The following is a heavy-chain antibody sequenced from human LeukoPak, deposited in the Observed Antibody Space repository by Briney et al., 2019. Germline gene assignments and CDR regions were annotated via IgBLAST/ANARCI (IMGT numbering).Heavy chain of an antibody. J-gene: IGHJ1*01. CDR1: GGSFSGYY. Sequence: SETLSLTCAVYGGSFSGYYWSWIRQPPGKGLEWIGEINHSGSTNYNPSLKSRVTISVDTSKNQFSLKLSSVTAADTAVYYCARSAYRRYFQHWGQGTLVTVSS. CDR3: ARSAYRRYFQH. D-gene: IGHD1-26*01. V-gene: IGHV4-34*01. CDR2: INHSGST.